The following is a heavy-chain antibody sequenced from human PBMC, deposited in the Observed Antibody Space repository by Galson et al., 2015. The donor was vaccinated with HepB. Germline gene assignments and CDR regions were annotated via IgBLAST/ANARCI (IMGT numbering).Heavy chain of an antibody. V-gene: IGHV6-1*01. J-gene: IGHJ6*02. CDR3: ARVSGTIYYYGMDV. Sequence: CAISGDSVSSNSAAWNWIRHSPSRGLEWPGRTYYRAKWYTDYGVSVKGRITINPDTSKNQFSLQLTSVTPEDTAVYYCARVSGTIYYYGMDVWGQGTTVTVSS. CDR1: GDSVSSNSAA. CDR2: TYYRAKWYT. D-gene: IGHD6-13*01.